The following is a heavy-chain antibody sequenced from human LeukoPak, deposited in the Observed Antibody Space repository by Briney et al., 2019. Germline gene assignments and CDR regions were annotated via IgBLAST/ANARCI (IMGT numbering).Heavy chain of an antibody. Sequence: ASVKVSCKAPGYTFTGYYIHWVRQAPGQGLEWMGWISAYNGNTNYAQKLQGRVTMTTDTSTSTAYMELRSLRSDDTAVYYCARIDIVGATASDYWGQGTLVTVSS. V-gene: IGHV1-18*04. CDR1: GYTFTGYY. J-gene: IGHJ4*02. CDR2: ISAYNGNT. D-gene: IGHD1-26*01. CDR3: ARIDIVGATASDY.